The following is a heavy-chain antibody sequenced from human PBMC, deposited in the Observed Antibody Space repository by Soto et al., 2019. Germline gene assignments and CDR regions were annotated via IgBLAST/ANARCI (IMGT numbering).Heavy chain of an antibody. CDR1: GFTFSSYA. V-gene: IGHV3-23*01. CDR3: AKDSWAIFGVPAGEYYAMDV. J-gene: IGHJ6*02. CDR2: IGGSGGTT. Sequence: WGSLRLSCAASGFTFSSYAMRWVRQAPGKGLEWVSAIGGSGGTTYYSASVKGRFTVSRENSKNTVYLQMNDLRVEDAAEYFCAKDSWAIFGVPAGEYYAMDVWGQGTTVTVSS. D-gene: IGHD3-3*01.